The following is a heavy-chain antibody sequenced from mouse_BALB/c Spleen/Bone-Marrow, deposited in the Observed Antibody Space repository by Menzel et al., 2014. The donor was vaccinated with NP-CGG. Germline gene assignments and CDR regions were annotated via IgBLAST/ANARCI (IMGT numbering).Heavy chain of an antibody. V-gene: IGHV1-18*01. CDR2: INPYNGGN. Sequence: VHVKQSGPELVKPGASMKISCKASGYSFTGYTMNWVKQSHGKNLEWIGLINPYNGGNSYNQKFKGKATLTVDKSSNTAYMALLSLTSEDSAVYYCARENYGSSYGFAYWGQGTLVTVSA. J-gene: IGHJ3*01. D-gene: IGHD1-1*01. CDR3: ARENYGSSYGFAY. CDR1: GYSFTGYT.